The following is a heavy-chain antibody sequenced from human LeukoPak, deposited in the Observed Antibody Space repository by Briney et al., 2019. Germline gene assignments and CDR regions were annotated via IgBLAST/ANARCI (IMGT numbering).Heavy chain of an antibody. CDR1: GFNFNNYA. J-gene: IGHJ4*02. Sequence: GGSLRLSCAASGFNFNNYAMSWVRQAPGKGLEWVSDIGATGARIYYADSVKGRFTISRDNSKNTLYLQMNSLRAEDTAVYYCAKEEKDYYDSSGYYPIDYWGQGTLVTVSS. CDR3: AKEEKDYYDSSGYYPIDY. D-gene: IGHD3-22*01. V-gene: IGHV3-23*01. CDR2: IGATGARI.